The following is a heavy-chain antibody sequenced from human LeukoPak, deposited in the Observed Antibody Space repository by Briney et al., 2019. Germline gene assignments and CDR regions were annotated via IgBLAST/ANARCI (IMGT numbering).Heavy chain of an antibody. V-gene: IGHV4-61*02. J-gene: IGHJ3*02. D-gene: IGHD3-22*01. CDR1: GDSISSGDYY. CDR3: ARGPYSYDSSGAFDI. CDR2: ISSSGST. Sequence: SQTLSLTCTVPGDSISSGDYYWSWIRQPAGKGLEWIGRISSSGSTNYNPSLKSRVTISVDTSKNQFSLKLSSVTAADTAVYFCARGPYSYDSSGAFDIWGQGTMVTVSS.